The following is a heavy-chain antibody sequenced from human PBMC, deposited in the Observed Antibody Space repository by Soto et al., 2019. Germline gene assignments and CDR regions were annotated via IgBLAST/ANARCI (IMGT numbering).Heavy chain of an antibody. D-gene: IGHD3-22*01. Sequence: GGSLRLSCAASGFTSSSYAMHWVRQAPGKGLECVAVISYDGSNKYYADSVKGRFTISRDNSKNTLYLQMNSLRAEDTAVYYCARGSYYYDSSGYFDYWGQGTLVTVYS. CDR2: ISYDGSNK. CDR1: GFTSSSYA. J-gene: IGHJ4*02. V-gene: IGHV3-30-3*01. CDR3: ARGSYYYDSSGYFDY.